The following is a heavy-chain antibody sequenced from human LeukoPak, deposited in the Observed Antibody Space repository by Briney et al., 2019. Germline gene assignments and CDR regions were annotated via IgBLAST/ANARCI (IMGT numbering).Heavy chain of an antibody. D-gene: IGHD3-16*02. Sequence: SETLSLTCAVYGGSFSGYYWSWIRQPPGKGLEWIGEINHSGSTNYNPSLKSRVTISVDRSKNQFSLKLSSVTAADTAVYYCARTMITFGGLIVSPEAYFDYWGQGTLVTVSS. CDR3: ARTMITFGGLIVSPEAYFDY. CDR1: GGSFSGYY. J-gene: IGHJ4*02. V-gene: IGHV4-34*01. CDR2: INHSGST.